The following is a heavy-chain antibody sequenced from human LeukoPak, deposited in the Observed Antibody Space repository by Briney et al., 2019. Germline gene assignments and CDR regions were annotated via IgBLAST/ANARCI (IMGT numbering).Heavy chain of an antibody. V-gene: IGHV1-2*02. Sequence: ASVKVSCKASGYTFTDYSMHWVRQAPGQGLEWMGWIHPNSGATSNAQKFQGRVTMTRDTSISTVYMEVSGLTSDDTAIYYCARGSCDYWGQGTQVTVSS. CDR3: ARGSCDY. CDR1: GYTFTDYS. CDR2: IHPNSGAT. D-gene: IGHD1-26*01. J-gene: IGHJ4*02.